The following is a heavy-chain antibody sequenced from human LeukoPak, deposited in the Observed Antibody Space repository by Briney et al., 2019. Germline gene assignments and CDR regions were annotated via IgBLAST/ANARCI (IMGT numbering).Heavy chain of an antibody. CDR2: IYYSGST. J-gene: IGHJ4*02. D-gene: IGHD3-16*01. V-gene: IGHV4-39*01. Sequence: SETLSLTCTVSGGFISSSSYYWDWIRQPPGKGLEWVGSIYYSGSTNYNPSLKSRVAISVDTSKNQFSLKLSSVTAADTAVFYCARKGGYYFDYWGQGTLVTVSS. CDR1: GGFISSSSYY. CDR3: ARKGGYYFDY.